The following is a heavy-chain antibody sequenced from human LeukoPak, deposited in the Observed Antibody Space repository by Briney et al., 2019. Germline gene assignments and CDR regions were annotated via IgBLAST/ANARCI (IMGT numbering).Heavy chain of an antibody. CDR3: ARGHYYGSGSYLPFGY. CDR2: ISYDGSNK. V-gene: IGHV3-30-3*01. J-gene: IGHJ4*02. CDR1: GFTFSSYA. Sequence: GGSLRLSCAASGFTFSSYAMHWVRQAPGKGLEWVAVISYDGSNKYYADSVKGRFTISRDNSKNTLYLQMNSLRAEDTAVYYCARGHYYGSGSYLPFGYWGQGTLVTVSS. D-gene: IGHD3-10*01.